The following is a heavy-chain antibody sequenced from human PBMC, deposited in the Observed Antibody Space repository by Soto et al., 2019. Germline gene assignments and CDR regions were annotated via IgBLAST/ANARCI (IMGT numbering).Heavy chain of an antibody. V-gene: IGHV4-4*07. J-gene: IGHJ3*02. CDR1: GGSLTAYS. D-gene: IGHD7-27*01. CDR3: AKDESGAADI. Sequence: TLSLTCTVSGGSLTAYSWNWIRQPVGKGLEWIGRIDTSGKTNYIPSLKSRLTMSIDRFKNQFSLNLKFVTAADTAVYFCAKDESGAADIWGQGTMVTVSS. CDR2: IDTSGKT.